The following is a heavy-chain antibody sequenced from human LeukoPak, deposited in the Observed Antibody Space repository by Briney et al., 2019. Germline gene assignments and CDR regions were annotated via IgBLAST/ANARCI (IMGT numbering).Heavy chain of an antibody. CDR3: ARTPIYGGAYNFGMDV. CDR2: IYYSGNS. V-gene: IGHV4-39*01. J-gene: IGHJ6*02. Sequence: SETLSLTCTVSNGSISSSSYYWGWIRQPPGKGLEWIGSIYYSGNSYYSPSLRGRVTMSVDTSKNQFSLRLSSVTAADTALYFCARTPIYGGAYNFGMDVWGQGTTVTVSS. CDR1: NGSISSSSYY. D-gene: IGHD4-23*01.